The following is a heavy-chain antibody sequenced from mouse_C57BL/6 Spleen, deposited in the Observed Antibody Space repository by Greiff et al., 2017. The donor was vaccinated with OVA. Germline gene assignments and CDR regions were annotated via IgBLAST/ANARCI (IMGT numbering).Heavy chain of an antibody. CDR2: IYPGSGST. Sequence: QVQLQQPGAELVKPGASVKMSCKASGYTFTSYWITWVKQRPGQGLEWIGDIYPGSGSTNYNEKFKSKATLTVDTSSSTAYMQLSSLTSEDSAVYYGAREGVTTVVGAMDYWGQGTSVTVSS. CDR1: GYTFTSYW. V-gene: IGHV1-55*01. J-gene: IGHJ4*01. CDR3: AREGVTTVVGAMDY. D-gene: IGHD1-1*01.